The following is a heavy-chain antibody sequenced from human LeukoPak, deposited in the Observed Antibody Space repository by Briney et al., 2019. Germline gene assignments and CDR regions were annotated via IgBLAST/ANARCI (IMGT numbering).Heavy chain of an antibody. CDR3: ARRTSQLWFGELSLETPDF. D-gene: IGHD3-10*01. CDR2: ISSRGST. J-gene: IGHJ4*02. V-gene: IGHV4-39*01. Sequence: SETLSLTCTVSGGSFTSNTYSWAWIRQPPGKGLEWIGSISSRGSTDYNPSLKSRVSISIDTSKKQLSLRLSSVTAADTALYYCARRTSQLWFGELSLETPDFWGQGTLVTVSS. CDR1: GGSFTSNTYS.